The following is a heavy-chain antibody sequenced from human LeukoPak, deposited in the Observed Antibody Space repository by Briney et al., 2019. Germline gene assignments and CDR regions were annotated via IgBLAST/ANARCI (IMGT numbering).Heavy chain of an antibody. CDR1: GFTFSDYY. CDR2: ISSSGSTI. J-gene: IGHJ4*02. CDR3: ARDAYYYGSAPEN. V-gene: IGHV3-11*04. Sequence: GGSLRLSCAASGFTFSDYYMSWLRQAPGKGLEWVSYISSSGSTIYYADSVKGRFTISRDNAKNSLYLQMNSLRAEDTAVYYCARDAYYYGSAPENWGQGTLVTVSS. D-gene: IGHD3-10*01.